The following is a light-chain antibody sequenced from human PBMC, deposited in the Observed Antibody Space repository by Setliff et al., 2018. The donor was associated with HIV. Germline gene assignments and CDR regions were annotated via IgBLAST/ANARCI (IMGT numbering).Light chain of an antibody. CDR3: CSYAGSSTYV. CDR1: SSDVGSYNL. J-gene: IGLJ1*01. V-gene: IGLV2-23*02. Sequence: SVLAQPASVSGSPGQSITISCTGSSSDVGSYNLVSWYQQHPGKAPKLMIYEVTERPSGFSSRFSGSKSATTASLTISGLQAEDEADYYCCSYAGSSTYVFGTGTKVTVL. CDR2: EVT.